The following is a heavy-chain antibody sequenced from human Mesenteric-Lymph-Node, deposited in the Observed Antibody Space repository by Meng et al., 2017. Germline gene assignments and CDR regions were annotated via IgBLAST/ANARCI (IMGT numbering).Heavy chain of an antibody. Sequence: GGSLRLSCAASGFTFSSYSMNWVRQAPGKGLEWVSAISGSGGSTYYADSVKGRFTISRDNSKNTLYLQMNSLRAEDTAVYYCAKEVGGWQVFRYWGQGTLVTVSS. J-gene: IGHJ4*02. V-gene: IGHV3-23*01. D-gene: IGHD6-19*01. CDR3: AKEVGGWQVFRY. CDR2: ISGSGGST. CDR1: GFTFSSYS.